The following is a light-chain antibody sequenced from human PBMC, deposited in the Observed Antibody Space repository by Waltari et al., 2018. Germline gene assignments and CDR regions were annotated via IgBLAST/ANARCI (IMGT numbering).Light chain of an antibody. Sequence: QPVLTQPPSSSASPGDSARLTCTLPSDINVGDFIIYWYQQKPGSPPRFLLYYKSDSEKAQGSGVPSRFSGSKEASANAGILLISGLHSEDEADYYCMFWPNNVWVFGGGTKLTVL. CDR2: YKSDSEK. J-gene: IGLJ3*02. CDR1: SDINVGDFI. CDR3: MFWPNNVWV. V-gene: IGLV5-37*01.